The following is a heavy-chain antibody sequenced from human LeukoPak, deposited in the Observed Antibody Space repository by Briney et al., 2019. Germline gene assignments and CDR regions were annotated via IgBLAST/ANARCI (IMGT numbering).Heavy chain of an antibody. CDR3: AKDSYYYDSSGCYLFGSSLDY. V-gene: IGHV3-30*18. J-gene: IGHJ4*02. CDR2: ICYVGSNK. Sequence: PGRSLRLSCSASGFTFSSYGMHWVRQAPGKGLEWVAGICYVGSNKYYADSVKGRFTISRDNSKNMLYLQMNSLRAEDTAVYYCAKDSYYYDSSGCYLFGSSLDYWGQGTLVTVSS. D-gene: IGHD3-22*01. CDR1: GFTFSSYG.